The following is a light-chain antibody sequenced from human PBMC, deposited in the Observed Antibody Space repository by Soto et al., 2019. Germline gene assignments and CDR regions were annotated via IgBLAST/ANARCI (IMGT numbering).Light chain of an antibody. CDR1: TGTVTSGYY. J-gene: IGLJ3*02. V-gene: IGLV7-46*01. Sequence: QAVVTQEPSLTVSPGETVTLTCGSSTGTVTSGYYPYWFQQKSGQAPMTLIYDTNKKHSWTPARFSGALLGGKAALTLSGARPEDEAQYYCLLSYSGAWVFGGGTKLTVL. CDR3: LLSYSGAWV. CDR2: DTN.